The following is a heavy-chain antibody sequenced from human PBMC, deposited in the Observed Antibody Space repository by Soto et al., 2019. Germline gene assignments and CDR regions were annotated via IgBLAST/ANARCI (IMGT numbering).Heavy chain of an antibody. D-gene: IGHD6-19*01. CDR2: FDPEDGET. V-gene: IGHV1-24*01. Sequence: ASVKVSCKVSGYTLTELSMHWVRQAPGKGLEWMGGFDPEDGETIYAQKFQGRVTMTEDTSTDTAYMELSSLRSEDTAVYYCATGGIAVAGPHFDYWGQGTLVTVSS. CDR3: ATGGIAVAGPHFDY. CDR1: GYTLTELS. J-gene: IGHJ4*02.